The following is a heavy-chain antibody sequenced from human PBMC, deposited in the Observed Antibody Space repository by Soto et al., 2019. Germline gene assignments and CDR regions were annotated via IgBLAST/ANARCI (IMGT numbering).Heavy chain of an antibody. CDR1: GFTFSSYA. CDR2: ISYDGSNK. V-gene: IGHV3-30-3*01. D-gene: IGHD6-19*01. Sequence: GGSLRLSCAASGFTFSSYAMHWVRQAPGKGLEWVAVISYDGSNKYYADSVKGRFTISRDNSKNTLYLQINSLRAEDTAVYYCARDDGAVAGTLDYWGQGTLVTVSS. J-gene: IGHJ4*02. CDR3: ARDDGAVAGTLDY.